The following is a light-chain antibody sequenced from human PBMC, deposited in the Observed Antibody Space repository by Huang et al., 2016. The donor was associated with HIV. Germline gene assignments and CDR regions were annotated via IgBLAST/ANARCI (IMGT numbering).Light chain of an antibody. CDR2: DAS. Sequence: EIVLTQSPATLSLSPGERATLSCRASQSVSSYLAWYQQKPGQAPRLLIYDASNRATGIPARFSGSVSGTDFTLTISSLEPEDFAVYYCQQRSNWAPITFGGGTKVEI. V-gene: IGKV3-11*01. J-gene: IGKJ4*01. CDR1: QSVSSY. CDR3: QQRSNWAPIT.